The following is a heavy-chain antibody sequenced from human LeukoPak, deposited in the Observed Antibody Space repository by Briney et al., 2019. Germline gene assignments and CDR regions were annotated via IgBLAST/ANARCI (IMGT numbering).Heavy chain of an antibody. CDR3: ARAMTDAFDI. V-gene: IGHV4-34*01. CDR1: GGSFSGYY. J-gene: IGHJ3*02. Sequence: SETLSLTCAVYGGSFSGYYWSWIRQPPGKGLEWIGEINHSGSTNYNPSLKSRVTISVDTSKNQFSLKLSSVTAADTAVYYCARAMTDAFDIWGQGTMITVSS. D-gene: IGHD2-2*01. CDR2: INHSGST.